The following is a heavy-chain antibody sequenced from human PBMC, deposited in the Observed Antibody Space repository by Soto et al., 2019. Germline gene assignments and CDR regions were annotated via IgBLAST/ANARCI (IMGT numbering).Heavy chain of an antibody. CDR3: ARVRKSGGATLRWFDP. CDR2: IYYSGST. D-gene: IGHD1-26*01. J-gene: IGHJ5*02. CDR1: GGSISSSSYY. Sequence: QLQLQESGPGLVKPSETLSLTCTVSGGSISSSSYYWGWIRQPPGKGLEWIGSIYYSGSTYYNPPLEGRFTISVDTSKNQFSPKLSSVTGADTAVYYCARVRKSGGATLRWFDPWGQGTLVIVSS. V-gene: IGHV4-39*01.